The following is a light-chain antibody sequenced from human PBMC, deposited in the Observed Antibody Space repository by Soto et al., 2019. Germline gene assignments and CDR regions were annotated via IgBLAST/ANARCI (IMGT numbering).Light chain of an antibody. CDR1: SRDVGGYNY. CDR3: RSHTSTITLLNA. J-gene: IGLJ1*01. Sequence: QSALTQPASVSGSPGLSVTISWTGTSRDVGGYNYVSWYQQHPGKAPKLMNYDVSNRPSGVSNRFSGSKSGNTASLTISGLQAEKEDDYNCRSHTSTITLLNASGSGTKVTAL. V-gene: IGLV2-14*01. CDR2: DVS.